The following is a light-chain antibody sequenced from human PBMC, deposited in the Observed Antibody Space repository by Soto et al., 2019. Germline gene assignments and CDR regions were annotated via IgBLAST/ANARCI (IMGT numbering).Light chain of an antibody. CDR3: QQYDNLLFT. CDR1: QDISNY. Sequence: IEMTLSPSSLSASVGDRDTITCQASQDISNYLNWYQQKPGKAPKLLIYDASNLETGVPSRFSGSGSGTDFTFTISSLQPEHIATYYCQQYDNLLFTFGQGTRLEIK. CDR2: DAS. J-gene: IGKJ5*01. V-gene: IGKV1-33*01.